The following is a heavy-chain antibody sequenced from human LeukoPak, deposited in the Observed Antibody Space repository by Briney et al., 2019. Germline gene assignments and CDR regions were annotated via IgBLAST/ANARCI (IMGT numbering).Heavy chain of an antibody. CDR3: ARDREGAQNWVALDP. CDR2: IYGDGTT. V-gene: IGHV3-66*02. Sequence: PGGSLTLSCAASGFTVSNDYMAWVRQAPGRGLEWVSLIYGDGTTFYTDSVKGRFTISRDNFKNTMYLQMNSLRPEDTALYYCARDREGAQNWVALDPWGQGTLVTVSS. J-gene: IGHJ5*02. D-gene: IGHD7-27*01. CDR1: GFTVSNDY.